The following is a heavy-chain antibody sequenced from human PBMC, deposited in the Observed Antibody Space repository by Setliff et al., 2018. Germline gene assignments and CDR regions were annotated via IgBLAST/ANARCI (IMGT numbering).Heavy chain of an antibody. CDR3: ARSSYYASGNSHNYYMDV. CDR2: FYHSGST. CDR1: GGSISSYY. V-gene: IGHV4-59*08. D-gene: IGHD3-10*01. Sequence: ETLSLTCNVSGGSISSYYWTWIRQPPGKGLEWIGYFYHSGSTNYNPSLKGRVTMTSDTSRNQLSLKPTSVSAADTAIYYCARSSYYASGNSHNYYMDVWGKGTAVTVSS. J-gene: IGHJ6*03.